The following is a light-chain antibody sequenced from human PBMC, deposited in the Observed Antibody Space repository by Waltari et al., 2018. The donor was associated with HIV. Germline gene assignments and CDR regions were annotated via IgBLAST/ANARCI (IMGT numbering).Light chain of an antibody. J-gene: IGLJ3*02. CDR1: TSNLGTTN. Sequence: QSVLTQPPSASVTPGQRVTISCSGSTSNLGTTNVSWYQQVPGTSPKLLIYNNNQRPSGVPDRFSGSKSGTSASLAITGLQSEDEADYHCAAWDDSLNGQVVFGGGTKLTVL. CDR2: NNN. V-gene: IGLV1-44*01. CDR3: AAWDDSLNGQVV.